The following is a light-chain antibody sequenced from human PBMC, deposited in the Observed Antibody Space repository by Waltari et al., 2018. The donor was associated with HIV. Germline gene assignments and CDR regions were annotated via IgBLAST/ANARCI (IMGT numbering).Light chain of an antibody. Sequence: QSALTHPASLSGSPGQSITISCTGTSSDVGTYNYVSWFQHHPDTAPKLIIFEVNKRPAGISSRFSGSKSGKTASLIISGLQPEDEADYFCTSYTSGATWVFGGGTRVTVL. J-gene: IGLJ3*02. CDR2: EVN. V-gene: IGLV2-14*02. CDR1: SSDVGTYNY. CDR3: TSYTSGATWV.